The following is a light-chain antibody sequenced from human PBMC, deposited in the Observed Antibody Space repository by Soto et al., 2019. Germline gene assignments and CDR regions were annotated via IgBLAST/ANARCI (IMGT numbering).Light chain of an antibody. CDR1: SSDVGGYNY. CDR3: CSYAGSSLYV. CDR2: EVS. Sequence: QSALTQPASVSGSPGQSITISCTGTSSDVGGYNYVSWYQQHPGKAPKLTIYEVSNRPSGVSNRFSGSKSGNTASLTISGLQAEDEADYYCCSYAGSSLYVFGTGTKLTVL. J-gene: IGLJ1*01. V-gene: IGLV2-14*01.